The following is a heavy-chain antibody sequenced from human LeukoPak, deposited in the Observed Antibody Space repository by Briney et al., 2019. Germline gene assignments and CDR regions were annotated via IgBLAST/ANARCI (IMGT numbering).Heavy chain of an antibody. CDR3: ARRIKYCSSTSCYAPSYYFDY. CDR1: GGSISSGVYC. Sequence: PSETLSLTCTVSGGSISSGVYCWSWIRQRPGEGLQWIGYICSSGSAYYNASLKSRVSMSTDTSNNQFSLKLNSVTAADTAVYYCARRIKYCSSTSCYAPSYYFDYWGQGTLVTVSS. V-gene: IGHV4-31*03. CDR2: ICSSGSA. D-gene: IGHD2-2*01. J-gene: IGHJ4*02.